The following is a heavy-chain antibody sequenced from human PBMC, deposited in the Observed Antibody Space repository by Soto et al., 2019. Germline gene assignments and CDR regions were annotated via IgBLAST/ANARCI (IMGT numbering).Heavy chain of an antibody. CDR2: IMPIFGTP. V-gene: IGHV1-69*12. CDR1: GGTFSSYA. Sequence: QVQLVQSGSEVKKPGSSVKVSCKASGGTFSSYAISWVRQVPGQGLEWMGGIMPIFGTPDYAQKFQGRATITADESTSIAYMELSSLRSEDTGVYYCARDKDRPQLGGNYYYIMDVWGQGTTVTVSS. CDR3: ARDKDRPQLGGNYYYIMDV. J-gene: IGHJ6*02. D-gene: IGHD3-10*01.